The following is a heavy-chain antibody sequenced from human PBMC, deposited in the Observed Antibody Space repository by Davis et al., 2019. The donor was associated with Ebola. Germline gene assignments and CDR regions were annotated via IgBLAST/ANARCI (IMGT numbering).Heavy chain of an antibody. Sequence: ASVKVSCKASGYTFTSYAMNWVRQAPGQGLEWMGWINTNTGNPTYAQGFTGRFVFSLDTSVSTAYLQISSLKAEDTAVYYCARLGSNSGSNYYYYGMDVWGQGTTVTVSS. D-gene: IGHD4-23*01. CDR2: INTNTGNP. V-gene: IGHV7-4-1*02. J-gene: IGHJ6*02. CDR3: ARLGSNSGSNYYYYGMDV. CDR1: GYTFTSYA.